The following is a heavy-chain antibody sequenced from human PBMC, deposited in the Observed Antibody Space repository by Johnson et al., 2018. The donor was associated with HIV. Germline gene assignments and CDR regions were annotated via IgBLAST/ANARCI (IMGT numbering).Heavy chain of an antibody. Sequence: MQLVESGGGVVQPGRSLRLSCAASGFTFSNYDMHWVRQPTGKRLEWVSGIATTGDTYYAGSVKGRFTISRENAKNSLYLQLNSLRAGDTALYYCARGSYDGDAFDIWGQGTMVTVSS. CDR2: IATTGDT. CDR3: ARGSYDGDAFDI. CDR1: GFTFSNYD. J-gene: IGHJ3*02. V-gene: IGHV3-13*01. D-gene: IGHD1-26*01.